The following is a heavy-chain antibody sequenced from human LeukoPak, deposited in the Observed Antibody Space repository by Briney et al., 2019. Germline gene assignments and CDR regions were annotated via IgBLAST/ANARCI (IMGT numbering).Heavy chain of an antibody. D-gene: IGHD3-3*01. V-gene: IGHV4-38-2*02. CDR3: ARAHTRITIFGVVTTYFDY. CDR1: GYSISSGYY. J-gene: IGHJ4*02. Sequence: SETLSLTCTVSGYSISSGYYWGWIRQPPGKGLEWIGSIYHSGSTYYNPSLKSRVTISVDTSKNQFSLKLRSVTAADTAVYYCARAHTRITIFGVVTTYFDYWGQGTLVTVSS. CDR2: IYHSGST.